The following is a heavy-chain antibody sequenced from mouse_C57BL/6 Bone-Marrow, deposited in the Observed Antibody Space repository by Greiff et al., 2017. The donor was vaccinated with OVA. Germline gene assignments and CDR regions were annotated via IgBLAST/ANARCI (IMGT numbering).Heavy chain of an antibody. J-gene: IGHJ2*01. V-gene: IGHV5-4*03. Sequence: EVKLVEPGGGLVKPGGSLKLSCAASGFTFSSYAMSWVRQTPEKRLEWVATISDGGSYTYYPDNVKGRFTISRDNAKNNLYLQMSHLKSEDTAMYYCARGGYYGNYLYYFDYWGQGTTLTVSS. D-gene: IGHD2-1*01. CDR1: GFTFSSYA. CDR2: ISDGGSYT. CDR3: ARGGYYGNYLYYFDY.